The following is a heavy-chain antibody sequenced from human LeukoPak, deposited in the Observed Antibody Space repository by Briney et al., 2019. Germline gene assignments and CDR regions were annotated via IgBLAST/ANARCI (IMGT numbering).Heavy chain of an antibody. Sequence: SQTLSLTCTVSGGSISSGSYYWSWIRQPAGKGLEWIGRIYTSGSTNYNPSLKSRVTISVDTSKNQFSLKLSSVTAADTAVYYCARSNLYSNYVGGYFDCWGQGTLVTVSS. D-gene: IGHD4-11*01. J-gene: IGHJ4*02. CDR2: IYTSGST. CDR3: ARSNLYSNYVGGYFDC. V-gene: IGHV4-61*02. CDR1: GGSISSGSYY.